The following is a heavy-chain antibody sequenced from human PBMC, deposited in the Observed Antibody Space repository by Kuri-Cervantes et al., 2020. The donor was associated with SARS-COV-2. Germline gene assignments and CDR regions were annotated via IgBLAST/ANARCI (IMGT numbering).Heavy chain of an antibody. CDR1: GGSLSGYS. Sequence: SETLSLTCFVYGGSLSGYSWTWIRKPPGKGLEWIGETNHSGSTPYTPSRKSRVTITIDTSKNQFSLKLSSVTAADTAVYYCARRVWLLLDKWFDPWGQGTLVTVSS. V-gene: IGHV4-34*01. J-gene: IGHJ5*02. CDR3: ARRVWLLLDKWFDP. D-gene: IGHD2-15*01. CDR2: TNHSGST.